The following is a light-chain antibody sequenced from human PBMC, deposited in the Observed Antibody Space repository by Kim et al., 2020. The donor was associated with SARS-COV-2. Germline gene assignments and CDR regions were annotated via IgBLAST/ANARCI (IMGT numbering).Light chain of an antibody. Sequence: QSALTQPASVSGSPGQSITISCTGTSSDVGGFDYVSWYQQHPGKAPKLIIYGVNEWPSGVSNRFSGSKSGNTASLTISGLQTEDEADYFCSSFTNSIAPRYVVGTGTKVTVL. J-gene: IGLJ1*01. CDR1: SSDVGGFDY. CDR2: GVN. V-gene: IGLV2-14*03. CDR3: SSFTNSIAPRYV.